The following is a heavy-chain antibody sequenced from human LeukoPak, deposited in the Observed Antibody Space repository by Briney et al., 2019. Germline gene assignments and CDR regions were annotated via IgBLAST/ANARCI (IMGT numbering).Heavy chain of an antibody. CDR3: ASCTVTTYDYYYYMDV. Sequence: GGSLRLSCAASGFTVSSNYMSWVRQAPGKGLEWVSVIYSGDSTYYADSVKGRFTISRDNSKNTLYLQMNSLRAEDTAVYYCASCTVTTYDYYYYMDVWGKGTTVTVSS. CDR1: GFTVSSNY. D-gene: IGHD4-11*01. J-gene: IGHJ6*03. CDR2: IYSGDST. V-gene: IGHV3-53*01.